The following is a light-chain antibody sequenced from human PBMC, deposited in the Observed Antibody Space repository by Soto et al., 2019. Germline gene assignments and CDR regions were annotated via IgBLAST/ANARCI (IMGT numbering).Light chain of an antibody. V-gene: IGLV2-14*03. CDR3: SSYRAYRTLEV. Sequence: QSVLTQPDSVSASLGESSTIACTATNTDIVGYNYFSWYQQHPGKAPKLETYDVTSRPTGIPNRFSGSRSGFTASLTISGLQAEDDAHHFRSSYRAYRTLEVFGTGTKLTVL. CDR2: DVT. J-gene: IGLJ1*01. CDR1: NTDIVGYNY.